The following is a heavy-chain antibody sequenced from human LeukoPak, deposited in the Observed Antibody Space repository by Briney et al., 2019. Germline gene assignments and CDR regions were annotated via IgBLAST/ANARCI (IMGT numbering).Heavy chain of an antibody. V-gene: IGHV4-59*12. D-gene: IGHD6-25*01. CDR3: ASHFRSQIGADQWSSWFDP. Sequence: SETLSFTCTVSGGSISSYYWSWIRQPPGKGLEWIGDIYYSGSTNYNPSLKSRVTISVDTSKNQFSLKLSSVTAADTAVYYCASHFRSQIGADQWSSWFDPWGQGTLVTVSS. CDR1: GGSISSYY. J-gene: IGHJ5*02. CDR2: IYYSGST.